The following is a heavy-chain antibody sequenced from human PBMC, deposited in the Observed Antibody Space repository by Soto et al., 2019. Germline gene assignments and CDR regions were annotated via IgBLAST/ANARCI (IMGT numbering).Heavy chain of an antibody. CDR1: GGTFSSYA. V-gene: IGHV1-69*13. J-gene: IGHJ4*02. D-gene: IGHD3-22*01. Sequence: ASVKVSCKASGGTFSSYAISWVRQAPGQGLERMGGIILIFGTANYAQKFQGRVTITADESTSTAYMVLSSLRSEDTAVYYCAIGAPLKSYYYDSSGYYPFDYWGQGTLVTVSS. CDR3: AIGAPLKSYYYDSSGYYPFDY. CDR2: IILIFGTA.